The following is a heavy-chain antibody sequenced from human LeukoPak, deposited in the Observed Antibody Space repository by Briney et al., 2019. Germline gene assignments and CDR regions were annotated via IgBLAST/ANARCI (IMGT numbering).Heavy chain of an antibody. V-gene: IGHV3-23*01. D-gene: IGHD3-10*01. CDR1: GFTLSSYE. CDR3: AKDFWFGGSAFGS. Sequence: GGSLRLSCIVSGFTLSSYEMTWFRQAPGKGLEWVSSIGYSGSDTHYADSVKGRFTISRDFSKNTLYLEMNSLTADDTALYYGAKDFWFGGSAFGSWGQGTLVTVSS. CDR2: IGYSGSDT. J-gene: IGHJ5*01.